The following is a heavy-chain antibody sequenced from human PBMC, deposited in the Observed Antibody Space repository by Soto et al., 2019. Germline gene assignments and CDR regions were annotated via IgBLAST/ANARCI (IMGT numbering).Heavy chain of an antibody. Sequence: SETLSLTCTVSGGSISSYYWSWIRQPPGKGLEWIGYIYYSGSTNYNPSLKSRVTISVDTSKNQFSLKLSSVTAADAAVYYCARSLGYSYGLLWFDPWGQGTLVTVSS. CDR2: IYYSGST. V-gene: IGHV4-59*01. CDR1: GGSISSYY. J-gene: IGHJ5*02. CDR3: ARSLGYSYGLLWFDP. D-gene: IGHD5-18*01.